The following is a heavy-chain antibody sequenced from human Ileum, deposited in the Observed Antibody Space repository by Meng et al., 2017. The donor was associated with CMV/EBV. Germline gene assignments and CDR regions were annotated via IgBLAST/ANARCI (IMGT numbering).Heavy chain of an antibody. CDR3: ARAAARGVPVDY. J-gene: IGHJ4*02. CDR1: GVSISNYY. V-gene: IGHV4-4*07. Sequence: QAQLQESGPGLVNLSETLSLTCSVSGVSISNYYWTWIRQPAGKGLEFIGRVSPGGIEYNPSLMSRVTMSLDTSRNQLSLNLNSVTAADTAVYYCARAAARGVPVDYWGQGILVTVSS. D-gene: IGHD3-10*01. CDR2: VSPGGI.